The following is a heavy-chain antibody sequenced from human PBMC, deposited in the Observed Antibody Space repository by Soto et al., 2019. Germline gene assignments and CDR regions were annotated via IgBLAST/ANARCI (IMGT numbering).Heavy chain of an antibody. CDR3: ATGGFCSGGSCPGYFFCFYGMNG. CDR2: ISNNGSNS. D-gene: IGHD2-15*01. V-gene: IGHV3-30*03. J-gene: IGHJ6*04. Sequence: QVQLVESGGGVVQPGTSLRLSCAASGFSLNNYGMNWVRQAPGKGLEWVAVISNNGSNSYYADSVRGGFTISRDNSKNTLHLQLNILRPADTAVYYCATGGFCSGGSCPGYFFCFYGMNGWGKWTTVTVSS. CDR1: GFSLNNYG.